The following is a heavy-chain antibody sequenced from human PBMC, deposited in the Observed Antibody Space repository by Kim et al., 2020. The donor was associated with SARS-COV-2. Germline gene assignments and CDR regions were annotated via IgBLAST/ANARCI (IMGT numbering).Heavy chain of an antibody. V-gene: IGHV4-34*01. CDR2: INHSGST. CDR3: ARGPGAAARQSGY. J-gene: IGHJ4*02. D-gene: IGHD6-13*01. Sequence: SETLSLTCAVYGGSFSGYYWSWIRQPPGKGLEWIGEINHSGSTNYNPSLKSRVTISVDTSKNQFSLKLSSVTAADTAVYYCARGPGAAARQSGYWGQGTLVTVSS. CDR1: GGSFSGYY.